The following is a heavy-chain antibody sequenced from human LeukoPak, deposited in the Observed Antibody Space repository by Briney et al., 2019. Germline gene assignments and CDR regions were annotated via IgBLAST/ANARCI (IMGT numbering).Heavy chain of an antibody. D-gene: IGHD5-18*01. Sequence: GGSLRLSCAASGFTFSSYGMHWVRQAPGKGLEWVAVIWYDGSNKYYADSVKGRFTISRDNSKNTLYLQMNSLRAEDTAVYYCAKDPPSPFSYGLGYYWGQGTLVTVSS. J-gene: IGHJ4*02. V-gene: IGHV3-33*06. CDR1: GFTFSSYG. CDR2: IWYDGSNK. CDR3: AKDPPSPFSYGLGYY.